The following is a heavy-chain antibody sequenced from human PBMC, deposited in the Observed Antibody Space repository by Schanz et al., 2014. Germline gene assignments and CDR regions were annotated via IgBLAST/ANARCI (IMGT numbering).Heavy chain of an antibody. CDR3: AKDMHKDYGGKPQAFDI. Sequence: QVQLVESGGGVVQPGRSLRLSCAASGFTFSSYGMHWVRQAPGKGLEWEAVIWYDGNNKFYADSVKGRFIISRDNSKNTLALKMNSLRDEDTALYYCAKDMHKDYGGKPQAFDIWGQGTMVTVSS. J-gene: IGHJ3*02. D-gene: IGHD4-17*01. CDR1: GFTFSSYG. CDR2: IWYDGNNK. V-gene: IGHV3-33*06.